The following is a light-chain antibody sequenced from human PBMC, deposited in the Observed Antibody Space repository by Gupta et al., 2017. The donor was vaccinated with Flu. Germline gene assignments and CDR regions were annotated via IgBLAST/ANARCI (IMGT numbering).Light chain of an antibody. J-gene: IGKJ1*01. CDR1: QSISSY. CDR3: QQSYSTTT. Sequence: DIQMTQSPSSLSASVGDRVTITCRASQSISSYLNWYQQKPGKAPKLLIYAASSLQSGVPSRFSGSGSGKDFTLTSSRRQHEDFANYYWQQSYSTTTFGQGTKVEIK. CDR2: AAS. V-gene: IGKV1-39*01.